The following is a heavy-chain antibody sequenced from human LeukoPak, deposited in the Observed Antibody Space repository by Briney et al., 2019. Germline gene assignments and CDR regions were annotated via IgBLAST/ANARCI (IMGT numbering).Heavy chain of an antibody. Sequence: PGGSLRLSCSASGFTFSSYAMHWVRQAPGKGLEYVSGISSNGGSTYYADSVKGRFTISRDNSKNTLYLQMSSLRAEDTAVYYCVKERGSGWYDFDYWGQGTLVTVSS. D-gene: IGHD6-19*01. CDR2: ISSNGGST. J-gene: IGHJ4*02. CDR3: VKERGSGWYDFDY. CDR1: GFTFSSYA. V-gene: IGHV3-64D*06.